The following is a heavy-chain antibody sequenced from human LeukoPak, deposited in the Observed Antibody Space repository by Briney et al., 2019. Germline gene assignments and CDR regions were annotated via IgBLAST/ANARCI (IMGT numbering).Heavy chain of an antibody. CDR3: AKDPRIAARLGTAYYFDY. J-gene: IGHJ4*02. CDR2: ISGSGGST. V-gene: IGHV3-23*01. CDR1: GFTFSSYA. Sequence: QPGGSLRLSCAASGFTFSSYAMSWVRQAPGKGLEWVSAISGSGGSTYYADSVKGRFTISRDNSKNTLYLQMNSLRAEDTAVYYCAKDPRIAARLGTAYYFDYWGQGTLVTVSS. D-gene: IGHD6-6*01.